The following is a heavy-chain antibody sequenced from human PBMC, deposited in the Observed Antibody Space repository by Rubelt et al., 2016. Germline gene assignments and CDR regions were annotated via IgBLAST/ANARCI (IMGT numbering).Heavy chain of an antibody. J-gene: IGHJ4*02. CDR1: GYTFTSYG. V-gene: IGHV1-18*01. CDR2: IRAYNGNT. D-gene: IGHD6-13*01. CDR3: ARRQQLGPFDY. Sequence: QVQLVQSGAEVKKPGASVKVSCKASGYTFTSYGISWVRPAPGPGLEWMGWIRAYNGNTNYAQKLQGRVTMTTDTSTSTAYMGLRSLRAEDTAVYYCARRQQLGPFDYWGQGTLVTVSS.